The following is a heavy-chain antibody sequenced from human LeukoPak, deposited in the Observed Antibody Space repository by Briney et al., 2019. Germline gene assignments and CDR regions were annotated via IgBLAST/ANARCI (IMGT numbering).Heavy chain of an antibody. Sequence: GGSLRLSCEASGFTFSSHNMNWVRQAPGKGLEWISYIKSSSAYIYYADSAKGRFTVSRDNAKNSLYLQINSLRAGDTAVYYCAREGIDGSYLDYWGQGTLVTVSS. D-gene: IGHD1-26*01. CDR2: IKSSSAYI. V-gene: IGHV3-21*05. J-gene: IGHJ4*02. CDR1: GFTFSSHN. CDR3: AREGIDGSYLDY.